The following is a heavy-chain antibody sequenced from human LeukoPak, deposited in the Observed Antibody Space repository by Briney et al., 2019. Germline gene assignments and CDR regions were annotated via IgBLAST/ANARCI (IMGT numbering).Heavy chain of an antibody. CDR3: ANRRNYASDY. CDR1: GFTLSSYV. J-gene: IGHJ4*02. V-gene: IGHV3-23*01. CDR2: LTNSGGTT. Sequence: GGSLRLSCSASGFTLSSYVMSWVRQAPEKGLEWVSTLTNSGGTTYYADSVRGRFTISRDNSQNALYLQMNTLRDEDTAIYYCANRRNYASDYWGQGTVVTVSS. D-gene: IGHD1-14*01.